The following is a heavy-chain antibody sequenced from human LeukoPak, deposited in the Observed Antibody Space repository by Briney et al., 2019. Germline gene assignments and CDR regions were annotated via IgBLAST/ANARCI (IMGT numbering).Heavy chain of an antibody. J-gene: IGHJ4*02. CDR1: GFTFSSYA. Sequence: GGSLRLSCAASGFTFSSYAMSWVRQAPGKGLEWVSAISGSGGSTYYADSVKGRFTISRDNSKNTLYLQMNSLRAEDTAVYYCAKDIITFGGVIVIPGGFDYWGQGALVTVSS. V-gene: IGHV3-23*01. D-gene: IGHD3-16*02. CDR2: ISGSGGST. CDR3: AKDIITFGGVIVIPGGFDY.